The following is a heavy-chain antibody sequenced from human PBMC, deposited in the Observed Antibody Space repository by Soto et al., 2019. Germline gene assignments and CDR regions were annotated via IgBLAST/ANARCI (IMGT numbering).Heavy chain of an antibody. CDR3: ARDSRDGYNDY. CDR2: IFSGGAT. D-gene: IGHD5-12*01. V-gene: IGHV3-53*01. Sequence: EVQLAESGGGLIQPGGSLRLSCAASGFTVSNNYMSWVRQAPGKGLEWVSVIFSGGATYYADSVKGRFTISRDNSENTLYLQLNSLRAEDTAVYYCARDSRDGYNDYWGQGTLVTVSS. J-gene: IGHJ4*02. CDR1: GFTVSNNY.